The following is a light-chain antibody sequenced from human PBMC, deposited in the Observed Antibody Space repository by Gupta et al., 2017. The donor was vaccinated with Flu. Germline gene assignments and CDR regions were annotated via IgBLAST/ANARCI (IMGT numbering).Light chain of an antibody. V-gene: IGLV2-8*01. CDR2: DVS. CDR1: SSDVGGYNY. CDR3: NSHEGRHDSMV. J-gene: IGLJ3*02. Sequence: QSALTQPPSASGSPGQSVTISCTGTSSDVGGYNYFSWYQQYPGKAPKLRMYDVSSRPSGVPERFSGSKSGKTASLTTTGPQAEDEAEYYCNSHEGRHDSMVFGGGTKVTVL.